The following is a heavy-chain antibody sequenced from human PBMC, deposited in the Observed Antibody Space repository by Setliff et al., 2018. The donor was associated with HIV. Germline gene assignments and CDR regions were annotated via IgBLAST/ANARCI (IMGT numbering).Heavy chain of an antibody. CDR3: AREYDVLLWIGRQYGRGNLDF. CDR1: GFTFTDHF. D-gene: IGHD3-10*01. V-gene: IGHV1-46*01. CDR2: INPSVGST. J-gene: IGHJ4*02. Sequence: GASVKVSCKVSGFTFTDHFIHWVRQAPGQGLEWMGIINPSVGSTSYAQKFQGRVTMTRDTSTSTVYMELSSLRSEDTAVYYCAREYDVLLWIGRQYGRGNLDFWGQGTPVTVSS.